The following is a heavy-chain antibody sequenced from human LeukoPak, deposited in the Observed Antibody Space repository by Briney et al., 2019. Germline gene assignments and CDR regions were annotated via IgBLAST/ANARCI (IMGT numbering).Heavy chain of an antibody. CDR3: ARETSQKGAHYMDV. CDR1: GGSFSGYY. CDR2: INHSGST. D-gene: IGHD3-16*01. Sequence: SETLSLTCAVYGGSFSGYYWSWIRQPPGKGLEWVGEINHSGSTNYNPSLKSRVTISVDTSKNQFSLKLSSVTAADTAVYYCARETSQKGAHYMDVWGKGTTITISS. J-gene: IGHJ6*03. V-gene: IGHV4-34*01.